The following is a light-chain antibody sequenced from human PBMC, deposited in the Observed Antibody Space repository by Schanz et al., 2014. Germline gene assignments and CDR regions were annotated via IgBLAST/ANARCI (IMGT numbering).Light chain of an antibody. Sequence: EIVLTQSPATLSLSPGERATLSCRASQSVSTYLAWYQQKPGQAPRLLMSGVHDRASGIPDRFSGSGSGTDFTLTISSLEPEDFAVYYCQQYGSSTLTFGGGTKVEIK. CDR3: QQYGSSTLT. CDR1: QSVSTY. J-gene: IGKJ4*01. CDR2: GVH. V-gene: IGKV3-20*01.